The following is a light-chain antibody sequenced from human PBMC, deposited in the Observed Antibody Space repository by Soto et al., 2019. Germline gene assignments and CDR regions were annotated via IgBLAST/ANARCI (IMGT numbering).Light chain of an antibody. Sequence: EVVLTQSPATLSLSPGERATLSCRASESVNNYLAWYQQKPGQAPRLLIYDASNRATGIPARFSGSGSGTDFTLTISSLAPEDFAVYFCQQRSNWPPHTVGQGTKLQIK. CDR1: ESVNNY. V-gene: IGKV3-11*01. CDR3: QQRSNWPPHT. J-gene: IGKJ2*01. CDR2: DAS.